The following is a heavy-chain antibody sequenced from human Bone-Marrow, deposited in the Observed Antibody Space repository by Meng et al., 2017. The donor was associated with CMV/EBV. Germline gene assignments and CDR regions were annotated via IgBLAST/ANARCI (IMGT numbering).Heavy chain of an antibody. CDR2: ISSSSSYI. V-gene: IGHV3-21*01. Sequence: GESLNISCAASGFTFISYSMNWVRQAPGKGLELVSSISSSSSYIYYADSVKGRFTISRDNAKNSLYLQMNSLRAEDTAVYYCASGEYGYDFWSGYYPDYYYYGMDVWGQGTTVTVAS. CDR3: ASGEYGYDFWSGYYPDYYYYGMDV. CDR1: GFTFISYS. J-gene: IGHJ6*02. D-gene: IGHD3-3*01.